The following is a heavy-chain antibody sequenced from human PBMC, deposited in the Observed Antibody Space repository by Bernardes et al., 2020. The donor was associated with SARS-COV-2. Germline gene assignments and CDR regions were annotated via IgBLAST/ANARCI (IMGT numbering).Heavy chain of an antibody. CDR2: INHSGST. CDR1: GGSFNDNY. D-gene: IGHD4-17*01. J-gene: IGHJ4*02. CDR3: ARGRRLSGGDYDFDY. Sequence: SETLSLTSTIYGGSFNDNYWSWIRQPPGKGLEWIGEINHSGSTNYNPSLKSRVTISVDSSKNQFSLNVSSLTAADTAVYYCARGRRLSGGDYDFDYWGQGTLVTVSS. V-gene: IGHV4-34*01.